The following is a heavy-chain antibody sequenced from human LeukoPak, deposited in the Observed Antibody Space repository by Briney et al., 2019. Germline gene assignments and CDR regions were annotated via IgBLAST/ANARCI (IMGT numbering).Heavy chain of an antibody. CDR1: GFTFSSYA. V-gene: IGHV3-20*01. D-gene: IGHD3-22*01. Sequence: GGSLRLSCAASGFTFSSYAMSWVRQAPGKGLEWVSGINWNGGSTGYADSVKGRFTISRDNAKNPLYLQMNSLRAEDTALYHCARYYYDSSGAFDYWGQGTLVTVSS. CDR2: INWNGGST. J-gene: IGHJ4*02. CDR3: ARYYYDSSGAFDY.